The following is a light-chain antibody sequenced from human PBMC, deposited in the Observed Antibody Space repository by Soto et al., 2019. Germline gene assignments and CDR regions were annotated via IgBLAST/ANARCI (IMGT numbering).Light chain of an antibody. V-gene: IGLV1-40*01. J-gene: IGLJ2*01. Sequence: QSVLTQPPSXXXXXXXXXXISCTGSSSNIGAGYDVHWYQQLPGTAPKLLIYGNSNRPSGVPDRFSGSKSGTSASLAITGLQAEYEADYYCQSYDSSLSGSVFGGGTKLTVL. CDR2: GNS. CDR3: QSYDSSLSGSV. CDR1: SSNIGAGYD.